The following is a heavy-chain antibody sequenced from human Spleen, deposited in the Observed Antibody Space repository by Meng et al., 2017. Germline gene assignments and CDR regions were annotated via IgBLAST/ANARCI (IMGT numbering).Heavy chain of an antibody. D-gene: IGHD4-17*01. CDR3: ARGPITVTHDFDS. CDR2: ISHSGIT. Sequence: QVQLQQLGAGLLKLSETLSLTCAVDDGSFSGNFWSWIRQPPGKGLEWVGQISHSGITDYTPSLESRVTISLDTSKNQVSLKLKSVTAADTAVYYCARGPITVTHDFDSWGQGTLVTVSS. J-gene: IGHJ4*02. CDR1: DGSFSGNF. V-gene: IGHV4-34*02.